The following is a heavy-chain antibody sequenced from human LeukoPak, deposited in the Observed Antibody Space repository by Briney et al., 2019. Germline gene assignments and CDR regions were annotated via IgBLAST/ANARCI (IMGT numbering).Heavy chain of an antibody. D-gene: IGHD1-26*01. CDR3: AKNRGGSYYSGSDY. V-gene: IGHV3-23*01. CDR1: GFTFSNYA. CDR2: VRGSDAGT. Sequence: GGSLRLSCAASGFTFSNYAMNWVRQAPGKGLEWVSAVRGSDAGTSYADSVKGRFTISRDNSKNTLYLRMNSLRAEDTAVYYCAKNRGGSYYSGSDYWGQGTLVTVSS. J-gene: IGHJ4*02.